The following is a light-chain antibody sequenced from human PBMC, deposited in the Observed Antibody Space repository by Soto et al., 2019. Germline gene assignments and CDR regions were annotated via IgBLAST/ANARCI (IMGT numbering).Light chain of an antibody. CDR2: DAS. V-gene: IGKV1-5*01. CDR3: QQYHSYWT. J-gene: IGKJ1*01. CDR1: QSISSW. Sequence: DIQMTQSPSTLSASVGDRVAITCRASQSISSWLAWYQQKPGKAPKLLIYDASNLESGVPQRFSGSGSGTEFTLTISSLQTDDFSTYYCQQYHSYWTFGQGTKVDIK.